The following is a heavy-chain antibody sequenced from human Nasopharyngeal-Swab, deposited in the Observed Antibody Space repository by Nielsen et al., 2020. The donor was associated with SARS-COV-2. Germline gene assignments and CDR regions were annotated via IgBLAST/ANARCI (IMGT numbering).Heavy chain of an antibody. CDR1: GFTFSSYA. J-gene: IGHJ4*02. CDR3: PKPRWSSSWSYFDY. D-gene: IGHD6-13*01. Sequence: GESLKISCAASGFTFSSYAMSWVRQAPGKGLEWVSAISGSGGSTYYADSVKGRFTISRDNSKNTLYLQMNSLGAEDTAVYYCPKPRWSSSWSYFDYWGQGTLVTVSS. CDR2: ISGSGGST. V-gene: IGHV3-23*01.